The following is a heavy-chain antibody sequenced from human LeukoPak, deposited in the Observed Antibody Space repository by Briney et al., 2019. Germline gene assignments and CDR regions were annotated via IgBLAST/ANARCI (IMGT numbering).Heavy chain of an antibody. Sequence: PSGTLALTCPVSGGSISSYYWSWIRQPPGEGLGWIGYIYYSGSTNYNPSLKSRVTISVDTSKNQFSLKLSSVTAADTAVYYCAREAAYYGMDVWGKGTTVTVSS. CDR1: GGSISSYY. CDR2: IYYSGST. V-gene: IGHV4-59*01. CDR3: AREAAYYGMDV. D-gene: IGHD6-13*01. J-gene: IGHJ6*04.